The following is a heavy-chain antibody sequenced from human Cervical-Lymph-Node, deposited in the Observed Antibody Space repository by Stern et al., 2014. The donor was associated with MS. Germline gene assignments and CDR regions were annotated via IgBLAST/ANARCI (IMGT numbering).Heavy chain of an antibody. CDR3: AREFSYDSSGYYFYY. CDR1: GGTVSSYD. Sequence: QVQLVESGAEVKKPGASVKVSCKASGGTVSSYDISWVRQAPGKGLEWMGGIVPIFGTAYYAPKFQCRVTIPAAESTRTAYMALGSLRSEDTAVYYCAREFSYDSSGYYFYYWGQGTLVTVSS. J-gene: IGHJ4*02. D-gene: IGHD3-22*01. V-gene: IGHV1-69*01. CDR2: IVPIFGTA.